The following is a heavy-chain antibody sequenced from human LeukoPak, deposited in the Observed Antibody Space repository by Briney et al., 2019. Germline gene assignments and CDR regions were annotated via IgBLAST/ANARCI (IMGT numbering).Heavy chain of an antibody. CDR3: SKGGPLGDTNRFDH. V-gene: IGHV3-21*06. J-gene: IGHJ4*02. CDR1: GFTFSSHY. D-gene: IGHD4-17*01. CDR2: ITSSSSDI. Sequence: PGGSLRLSCAASGFTFSSHYMNWVRQAPGKGLEWVSSITSSSSDIFYADSVKGRFTISRDNAKNTVYLQMTNLRVGDTAVYYCSKGGPLGDTNRFDHWGQGTLVSVSS.